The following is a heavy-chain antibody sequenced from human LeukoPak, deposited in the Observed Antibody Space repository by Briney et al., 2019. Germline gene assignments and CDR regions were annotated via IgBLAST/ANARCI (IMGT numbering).Heavy chain of an antibody. D-gene: IGHD6-19*01. J-gene: IGHJ6*02. Sequence: GRSLRLSCAASGFTFSSYGMHWVRQAPGKGLEWVAVISYDGSNKYYADSVKGRFTISRDNSKNTLYLQMNSLRADDTAVYYCARGFGVAVGPYYYYYGMDVWGQGTTVTVSS. V-gene: IGHV3-30*03. CDR1: GFTFSSYG. CDR3: ARGFGVAVGPYYYYYGMDV. CDR2: ISYDGSNK.